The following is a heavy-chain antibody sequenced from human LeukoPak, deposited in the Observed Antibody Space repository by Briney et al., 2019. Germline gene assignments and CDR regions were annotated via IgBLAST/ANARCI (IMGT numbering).Heavy chain of an antibody. CDR1: GYTFSSAW. Sequence: GGSLRLSCAASGYTFSSAWMQWVRHAPGKGLMWVSRIKTDGSTDYADSVKGRFTISRDNAKNTLYLQMNSLRVDDTAVYYCARDWYHSFDYWGQGILVTVSS. V-gene: IGHV3-74*01. CDR3: ARDWYHSFDY. J-gene: IGHJ4*02. CDR2: IKTDGST. D-gene: IGHD1-14*01.